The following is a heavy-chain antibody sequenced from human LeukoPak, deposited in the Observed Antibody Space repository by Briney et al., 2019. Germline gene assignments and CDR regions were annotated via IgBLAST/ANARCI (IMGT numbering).Heavy chain of an antibody. Sequence: SETLSLTCNVYGGSISDYYWNWIRQPPRKGLEWIGYIHHSGTTSSNPSLKSRVTISIDTSKNQFSLNLNSVTAADTAIYYCAGWPIHLGYCSGSLCHKWFDPWGQGTLVTVSS. CDR1: GGSISDYY. J-gene: IGHJ5*02. V-gene: IGHV4-59*08. CDR2: IHHSGTT. CDR3: AGWPIHLGYCSGSLCHKWFDP. D-gene: IGHD2-15*01.